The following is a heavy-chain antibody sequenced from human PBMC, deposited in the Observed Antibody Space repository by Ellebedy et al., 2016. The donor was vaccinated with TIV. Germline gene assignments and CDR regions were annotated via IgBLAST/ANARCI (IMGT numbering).Heavy chain of an antibody. Sequence: ASVKVSCXASGYTFTSYGISWVRQAPGQGLEWMGWISAYNGNTNYAQKLQGRVTMTTDTSTSTAYMELRSLRSDDTAVYYCARDRALTMVRGGGGGYWGQGTLVTVSS. CDR2: ISAYNGNT. V-gene: IGHV1-18*01. CDR1: GYTFTSYG. J-gene: IGHJ4*02. D-gene: IGHD3-10*01. CDR3: ARDRALTMVRGGGGGY.